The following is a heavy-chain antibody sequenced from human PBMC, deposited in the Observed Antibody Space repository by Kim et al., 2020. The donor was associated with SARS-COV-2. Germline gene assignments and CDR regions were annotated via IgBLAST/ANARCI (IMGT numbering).Heavy chain of an antibody. CDR3: ARDAITGTTFVHGVIHYFDY. V-gene: IGHV3-21*01. J-gene: IGHJ4*02. CDR1: GFTFSSYS. CDR2: ISSSSSYI. Sequence: GGSLRLSCAASGFTFSSYSMNWVRQAPGKGLEWVSSISSSSSYIYYADSVKGRFTISRDNAKNSLYLQMNSLRAEDTAVYYCARDAITGTTFVHGVIHYFDYWGQGTLGTVSS. D-gene: IGHD1-7*01.